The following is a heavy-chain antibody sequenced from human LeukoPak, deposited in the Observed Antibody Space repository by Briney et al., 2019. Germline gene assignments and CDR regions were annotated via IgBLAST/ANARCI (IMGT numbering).Heavy chain of an antibody. D-gene: IGHD2-2*02. Sequence: GGSLRLSCAASGFTFSSYAMHWVRQAPGKGLEWVAVISYDGSNKYYADSVKGRFTISRDNSKNTLYLQMNSLRAEDTAVYYCARDGGSYCSSTSCYKGSWFDPWGQGTLVTVSS. CDR3: ARDGGSYCSSTSCYKGSWFDP. V-gene: IGHV3-30-3*01. CDR1: GFTFSSYA. CDR2: ISYDGSNK. J-gene: IGHJ5*02.